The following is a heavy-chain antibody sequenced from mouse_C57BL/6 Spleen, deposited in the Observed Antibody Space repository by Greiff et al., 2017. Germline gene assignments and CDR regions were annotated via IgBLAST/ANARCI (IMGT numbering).Heavy chain of an antibody. CDR1: GYTFTSYW. Sequence: QVQLQQPGAELVKPGASVKLSCKASGYTFTSYWMQWVKQRPGQGLEWIGEIDPSDSYTNYNQKFKGKATLTVDTSSSTAYMQLSSRTSEDSAVYYCARGYGNYGAMDYWGQGTSVTVSS. CDR3: ARGYGNYGAMDY. D-gene: IGHD2-10*02. V-gene: IGHV1-50*01. J-gene: IGHJ4*01. CDR2: IDPSDSYT.